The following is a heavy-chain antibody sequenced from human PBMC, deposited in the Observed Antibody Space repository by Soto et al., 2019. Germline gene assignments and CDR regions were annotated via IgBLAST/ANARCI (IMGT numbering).Heavy chain of an antibody. CDR2: ISGSGGST. V-gene: IGHV3-23*01. Sequence: GGSLRLSCAASGFTFSSYAMSWVRQAPGKGLEWVSAISGSGGSTYYADSVKGLFTISRDNSKNTLYLQMNSLRAEDTAVYYCAKGESAWSGSYFGRDYYFDYWGQGTLVTVSS. D-gene: IGHD1-26*01. CDR1: GFTFSSYA. CDR3: AKGESAWSGSYFGRDYYFDY. J-gene: IGHJ4*02.